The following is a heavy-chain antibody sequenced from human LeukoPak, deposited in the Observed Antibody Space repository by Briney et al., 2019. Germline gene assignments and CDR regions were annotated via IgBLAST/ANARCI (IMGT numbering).Heavy chain of an antibody. CDR1: GYTFTGYY. Sequence: GASVKVSCKASGYTFTGYYMHWVRQAPGQGLEWMGRINPNSGGTNYAQKFQGRVTMTRDTSISTAYMELSRLRSDDTAVYYCARGGLTIFQSWFDPWGQGTLVTVSS. V-gene: IGHV1-2*06. J-gene: IGHJ5*02. CDR2: INPNSGGT. CDR3: ARGGLTIFQSWFDP. D-gene: IGHD3-3*01.